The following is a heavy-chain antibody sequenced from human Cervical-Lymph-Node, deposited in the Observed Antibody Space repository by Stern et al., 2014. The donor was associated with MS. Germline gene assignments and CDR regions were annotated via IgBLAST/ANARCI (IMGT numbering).Heavy chain of an antibody. Sequence: VQLVESGADVKKPGSSVRVSCKASGDISWLRQAPGQGLEYMGGIIRPVGTAHYTQRFQGRLTITADKSTNTTSIEMSRLRSDDTAIYYCATGAGDNWFDPWGQGTLVSVSS. V-gene: IGHV1-69*06. CDR3: ATGAGDNWFDP. J-gene: IGHJ5*02. CDR1: GD. CDR2: IIRPVGTA. D-gene: IGHD3-10*01.